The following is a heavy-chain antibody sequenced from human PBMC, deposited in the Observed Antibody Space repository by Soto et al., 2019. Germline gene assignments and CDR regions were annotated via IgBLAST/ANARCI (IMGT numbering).Heavy chain of an antibody. J-gene: IGHJ3*02. CDR1: GGSIISYF. D-gene: IGHD1-1*01. CDR2: SHYSGNT. V-gene: IGHV4-59*01. Sequence: SETLSLTCTVSGGSIISYFWTWIRQSPGKGLQWIGYSHYSGNTNYNPSIKSRVTMSVDTSKNQLSLILASVTAANTAVYYCARMNQLAPKRNAFDIWGQGTMVT. CDR3: ARMNQLAPKRNAFDI.